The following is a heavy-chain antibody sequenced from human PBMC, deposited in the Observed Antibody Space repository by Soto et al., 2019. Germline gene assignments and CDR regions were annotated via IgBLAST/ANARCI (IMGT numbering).Heavy chain of an antibody. V-gene: IGHV1-69*06. CDR3: ARDRTDSGYHTNCPDP. J-gene: IGHJ5*02. CDR2: IIPIFGTT. CDR1: GGTFGSDA. Sequence: SVKVSCKASGGTFGSDAITWVRQAPGQGLEWVGRIIPIFGTTNYAQNLQGRVTISADKSTLTSYMELHSLTSDDTALYYCARDRTDSGYHTNCPDPWGQGTQVTGS. D-gene: IGHD3-22*01.